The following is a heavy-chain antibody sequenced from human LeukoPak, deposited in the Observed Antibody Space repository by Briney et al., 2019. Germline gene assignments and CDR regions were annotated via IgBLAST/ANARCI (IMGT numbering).Heavy chain of an antibody. J-gene: IGHJ3*02. V-gene: IGHV4-34*01. CDR3: ARGTPYYYDSSGYYYNDAFDI. CDR2: INHSGST. D-gene: IGHD3-22*01. Sequence: SETLSLTCAVYGGSFSGYYWSWIRQPPGKGLEWIGEINHSGSTNYNPSLKSRVTTSVDTSKNQFSLKLSSVTAADTAVYYCARGTPYYYDSSGYYYNDAFDIWGQGTMVTVSS. CDR1: GGSFSGYY.